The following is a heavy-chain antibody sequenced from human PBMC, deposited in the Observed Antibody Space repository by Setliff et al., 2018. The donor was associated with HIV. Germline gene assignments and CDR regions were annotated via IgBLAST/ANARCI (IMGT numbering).Heavy chain of an antibody. J-gene: IGHJ5*02. CDR2: IDYTGST. CDR1: GDSISRYY. V-gene: IGHV4-59*01. Sequence: LSLTCSVSGDSISRYYWSWIRQPPGKGLEWIGYIDYTGSTSYNPSLKSRVTISEDTSKDQISLRLRFVTAADTAVYYCARGNTISEVVTTNWLDPWGQGTLVTVSS. D-gene: IGHD3-3*01. CDR3: ARGNTISEVVTTNWLDP.